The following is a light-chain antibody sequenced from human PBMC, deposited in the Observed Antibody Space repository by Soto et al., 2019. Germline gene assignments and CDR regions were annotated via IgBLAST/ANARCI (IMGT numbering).Light chain of an antibody. CDR3: HRWGNSPRVT. CDR1: DSVSMSY. Sequence: IVLTQSPGTLSLSPGERATLSCRASDSVSMSYLAWYQQKPGQAPRLLIYGASARATGIPDRFSGSGSGTDVTLTISRLEPEDSAVYYCHRWGNSPRVTFGGGTKVEIK. J-gene: IGKJ4*01. V-gene: IGKV3-20*01. CDR2: GAS.